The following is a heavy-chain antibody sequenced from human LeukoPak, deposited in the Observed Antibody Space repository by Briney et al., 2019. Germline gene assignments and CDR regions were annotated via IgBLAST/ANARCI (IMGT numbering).Heavy chain of an antibody. CDR2: IYYSGST. V-gene: IGHV4-31*03. J-gene: IGHJ5*02. CDR1: GGSISSGGYY. D-gene: IGHD6-13*01. Sequence: SETLSLTCTVSGGSISSGGYYWSWIRQHPGKGLEWIGYIYYSGSTYYNPSLKSRVTISVDTSKNQFSLKLSSVTAADTAVYYCARAGIALKGVDPWGQGTLATVSS. CDR3: ARAGIALKGVDP.